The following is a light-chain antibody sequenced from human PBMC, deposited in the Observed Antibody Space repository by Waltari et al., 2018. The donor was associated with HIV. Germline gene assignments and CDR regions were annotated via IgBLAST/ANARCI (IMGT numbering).Light chain of an antibody. J-gene: IGKJ1*01. Sequence: AIQLTQSPSSLSASVVDRVTITCRASQGISSALAWYQQKPGKAPKLLIYDASSLESGVPSRFSGSGSGTDFTLTISSLQPEDFATYYCQQFNSYTWTFGQGTKVEIK. CDR3: QQFNSYTWT. CDR2: DAS. CDR1: QGISSA. V-gene: IGKV1-13*02.